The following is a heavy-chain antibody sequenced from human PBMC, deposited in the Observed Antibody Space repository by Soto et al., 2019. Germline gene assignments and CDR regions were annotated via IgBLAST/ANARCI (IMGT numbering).Heavy chain of an antibody. CDR1: GASISSGGSY. CDR3: AREGGRGDGEIAP. V-gene: IGHV4-31*03. Sequence: QVQLQESGPGLVKPSQTLSLTCTVSGASISSGGSYWSWIRQHPGKGLEWIGYIYYSGSTYYNPYLTRRVTMAVATSKHQCSLKLSSVTAADTAVYYCAREGGRGDGEIAPWGQGPLVTVSS. J-gene: IGHJ5*02. D-gene: IGHD3-10*01. CDR2: IYYSGST.